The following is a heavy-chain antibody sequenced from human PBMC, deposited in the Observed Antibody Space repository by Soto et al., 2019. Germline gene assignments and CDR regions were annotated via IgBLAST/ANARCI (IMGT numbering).Heavy chain of an antibody. Sequence: PSETLSLTCTVSGGSISSYYWSWIRQPSGKGLEWIGYIYYSGSTNYNPSLKSRVTISVDTSKNQFSLKLSSVTAADTAVYYCARKLGYCSGGSCYGHWFDPWGQGTLVTVSS. CDR3: ARKLGYCSGGSCYGHWFDP. J-gene: IGHJ5*02. V-gene: IGHV4-59*01. D-gene: IGHD2-15*01. CDR2: IYYSGST. CDR1: GGSISSYY.